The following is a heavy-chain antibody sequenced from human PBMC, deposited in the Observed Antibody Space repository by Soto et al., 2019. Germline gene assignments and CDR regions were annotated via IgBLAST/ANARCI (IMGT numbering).Heavy chain of an antibody. V-gene: IGHV1-8*01. CDR1: GYTFTSYD. D-gene: IGHD3-10*01. J-gene: IGHJ6*02. Sequence: VASVKVSCKASGYTFTSYDINWVRQATGQGLEWMGWMNPNSGNTGYAQKFQGRVTMTRNTSISTAYMELSSLRSEDTAVYYCARPITMVRGVISYNYYYYGMDVWGQGTTVTVSS. CDR2: MNPNSGNT. CDR3: ARPITMVRGVISYNYYYYGMDV.